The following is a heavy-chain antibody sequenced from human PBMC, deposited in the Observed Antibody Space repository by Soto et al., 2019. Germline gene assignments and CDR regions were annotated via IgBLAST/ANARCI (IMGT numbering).Heavy chain of an antibody. V-gene: IGHV3-48*02. CDR2: ISSNSRTI. D-gene: IGHD6-6*01. CDR3: AKDAKIAARHLLGY. CDR1: GFSLSDYA. J-gene: IGHJ4*02. Sequence: GGSLSLSCVASGFSLSDYAVNWVRQAPGKGLEWVSFISSNSRTIYYADSVKGRFTISRDNARNTVYLQMNSLRDEDTAVYYCAKDAKIAARHLLGYWGQGTLVTVSS.